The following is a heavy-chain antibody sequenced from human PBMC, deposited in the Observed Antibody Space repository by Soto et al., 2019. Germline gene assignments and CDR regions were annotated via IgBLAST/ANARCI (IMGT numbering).Heavy chain of an antibody. J-gene: IGHJ4*02. CDR3: ARQIYDSDSGPNFQYYFDS. CDR1: GYSFTTFW. D-gene: IGHD3-22*01. V-gene: IGHV5-10-1*01. CDR2: VDPRDSYT. Sequence: GESLKISCKGSGYSFTTFWITWVRQMPGKGLEWMGTVDPRDSYTNYSPSFRGHVTISAAKSITTVFLQWSSLRASDTAMYYCARQIYDSDSGPNFQYYFDSWGQGTLVTVSS.